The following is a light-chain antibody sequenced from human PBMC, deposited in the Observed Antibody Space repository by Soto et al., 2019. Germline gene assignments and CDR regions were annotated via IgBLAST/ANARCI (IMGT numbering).Light chain of an antibody. V-gene: IGKV1-5*03. CDR1: QRISSW. CDR3: QQYNSYSWT. Sequence: DIQMTQSPSTLSASVGDRVTITCRASQRISSWLAWYQQKPGKAPKLLIYQASSLESGAPSRFSGGGSGTEFTLTINSLQPDDFATYYCQQYNSYSWTFGQGTKVEIK. J-gene: IGKJ1*01. CDR2: QAS.